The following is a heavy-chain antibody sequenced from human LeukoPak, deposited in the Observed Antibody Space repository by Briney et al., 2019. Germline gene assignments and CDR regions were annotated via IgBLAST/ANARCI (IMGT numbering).Heavy chain of an antibody. Sequence: PSETLSLTCTVSGGSISSSSYYWGWIRQPPGKGLEWIGSIYYSGSTNYNPSLKSRVTISVDTSKNQFSLKLSSVTAADTAVYYCARGGEMATSPWGQGTLVTVSS. CDR1: GGSISSSSYY. J-gene: IGHJ5*02. CDR3: ARGGEMATSP. V-gene: IGHV4-39*07. D-gene: IGHD5-24*01. CDR2: IYYSGST.